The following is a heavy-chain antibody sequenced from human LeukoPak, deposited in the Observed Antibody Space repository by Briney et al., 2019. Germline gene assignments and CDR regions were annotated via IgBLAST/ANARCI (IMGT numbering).Heavy chain of an antibody. D-gene: IGHD3-3*01. Sequence: GGSLRLSCAASGSTFTSYWMTWVRQAPGKGLEWVANIKRDGSEKYYVDSVKGRFTISRDNAKNSLYLQMNSLRAEDTAVYHCARAFGDFWSGYYPSYYNYYMDVWGKGTTVTVSS. CDR3: ARAFGDFWSGYYPSYYNYYMDV. J-gene: IGHJ6*03. CDR1: GSTFTSYW. V-gene: IGHV3-7*01. CDR2: IKRDGSEK.